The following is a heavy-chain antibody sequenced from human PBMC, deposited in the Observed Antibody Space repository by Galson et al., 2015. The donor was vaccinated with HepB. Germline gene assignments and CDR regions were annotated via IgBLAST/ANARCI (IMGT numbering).Heavy chain of an antibody. V-gene: IGHV3-7*03. CDR2: IKQDGSEK. J-gene: IGHJ6*02. Sequence: SLRLSCAASGFTFSSYWMSWVRQAPGKGLEWVANIKQDGSEKYYVDSVKGRFTISRDNAKNSLYLQMNSLRAEDTAVYYCARDGNVGDGSGVYYYYGMDVWGQGTTVTVSS. CDR1: GFTFSSYW. D-gene: IGHD3-10*01. CDR3: ARDGNVGDGSGVYYYYGMDV.